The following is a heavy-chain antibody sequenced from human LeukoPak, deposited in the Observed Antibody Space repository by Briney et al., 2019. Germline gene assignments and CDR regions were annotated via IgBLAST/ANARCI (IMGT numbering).Heavy chain of an antibody. CDR2: IYYSGST. Sequence: SETLSLTCTVSGGSISSSSYYWGWIRQPPGKGLEWIGSIYYSGSTYYNPSLKSRVTISVDTSKNQFSLKLSSVTAADTAVYYCARVEAGGYSYGQIDYWGQGTLVTVSS. CDR1: GGSISSSSYY. D-gene: IGHD5-18*01. CDR3: ARVEAGGYSYGQIDY. J-gene: IGHJ4*02. V-gene: IGHV4-39*01.